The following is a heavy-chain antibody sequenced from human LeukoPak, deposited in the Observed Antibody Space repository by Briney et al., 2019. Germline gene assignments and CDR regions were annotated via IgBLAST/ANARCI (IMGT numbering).Heavy chain of an antibody. Sequence: GRSLRLSCAASGFTFSDYYMSWIRQAPGKGLEWVSYISSSSSYTNYADSVKGRFTISRDNAKNSLYLQMNSLRAEDTAVYYCARDADIAAAGPIDYWGQGTLVTVSS. CDR1: GFTFSDYY. J-gene: IGHJ4*02. D-gene: IGHD6-13*01. V-gene: IGHV3-11*05. CDR2: ISSSSSYT. CDR3: ARDADIAAAGPIDY.